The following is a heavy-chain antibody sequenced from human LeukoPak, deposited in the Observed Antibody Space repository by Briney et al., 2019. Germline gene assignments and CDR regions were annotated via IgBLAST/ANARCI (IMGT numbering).Heavy chain of an antibody. CDR3: ARDQIDYGDYPYVCWFDP. Sequence: SETLSLTCTVSGYSISSGYYWGWIRQPPGKGLEWIGSIYHSGSTYYNPSLKSRVTISVDTSKNQFSLKLSSVTAADTAVYYCARDQIDYGDYPYVCWFDPWGQGTLVTVSS. V-gene: IGHV4-38-2*02. D-gene: IGHD4-17*01. J-gene: IGHJ5*02. CDR2: IYHSGST. CDR1: GYSISSGYY.